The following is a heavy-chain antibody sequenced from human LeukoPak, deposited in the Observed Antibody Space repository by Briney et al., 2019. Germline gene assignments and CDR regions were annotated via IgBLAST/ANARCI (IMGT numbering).Heavy chain of an antibody. CDR3: ARDGLGVATDFDY. J-gene: IGHJ4*02. CDR1: GFTFTTYS. D-gene: IGHD5-12*01. V-gene: IGHV3-48*01. Sequence: GGSLRLSCEASGFTFTTYSMNWVRQAPGKGLEWVSHISSSSSTIYYADSVKGRFTISRDNAKNSLYLQMHSLRAEDTAVYYCARDGLGVATDFDYWGQGTLVTVSS. CDR2: ISSSSSTI.